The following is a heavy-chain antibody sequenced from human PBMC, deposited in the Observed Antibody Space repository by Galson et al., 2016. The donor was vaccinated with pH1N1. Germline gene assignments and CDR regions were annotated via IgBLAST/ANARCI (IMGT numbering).Heavy chain of an antibody. CDR2: IKQDGSDK. Sequence: SLRLSCAASGFTFSNYWMSWVRQAPGKGLEWVANIKQDGSDKYYVDSVNGRFTISRDNTKNSLYLQMSSLRAEDTAVYYCARLNFDWLTFDYWGQGTLATVSS. CDR1: GFTFSNYW. V-gene: IGHV3-7*01. D-gene: IGHD3-9*01. J-gene: IGHJ4*02. CDR3: ARLNFDWLTFDY.